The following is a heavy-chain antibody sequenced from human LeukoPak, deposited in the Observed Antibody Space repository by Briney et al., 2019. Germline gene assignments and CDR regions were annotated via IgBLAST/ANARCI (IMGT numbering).Heavy chain of an antibody. CDR1: GGSFSGYL. CDR2: INYNGEKT. V-gene: IGHV4-34*01. J-gene: IGHJ6*01. CDR3: TRSGLTGMREYPRADYYYYDMDV. D-gene: IGHD2-2*02. Sequence: LETLSLTCTVSGGSFSGYLWSWIPLPPGKGLDWVGEINYNGEKTNYNPSLKSRVTMSVDPSTSQFSLKLSSVTAADTAVYCCTRSGLTGMREYPRADYYYYDMDVWGQGTAVTVSS.